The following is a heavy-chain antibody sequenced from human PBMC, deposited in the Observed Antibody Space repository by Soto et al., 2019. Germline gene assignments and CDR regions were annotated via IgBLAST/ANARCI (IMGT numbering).Heavy chain of an antibody. CDR3: ARDPSPSGYPYYFDY. CDR2: IIPIFGTA. D-gene: IGHD5-12*01. Sequence: QVQLVQSGAEVKKPGSSVKVSCKAPGGTFSSYAISWVRQAPGQGLEWMGGIIPIFGTANYAQKFQGRVTITADESTSTAYMELSSLRSEDTAVYYCARDPSPSGYPYYFDYWGQGTLVTVSS. CDR1: GGTFSSYA. J-gene: IGHJ4*02. V-gene: IGHV1-69*01.